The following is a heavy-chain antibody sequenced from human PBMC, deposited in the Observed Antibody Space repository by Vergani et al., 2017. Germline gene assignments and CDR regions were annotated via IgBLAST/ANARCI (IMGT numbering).Heavy chain of an antibody. Sequence: QVQLVQSGAEVKKPGASVKVSCKASGYTFTGYYMHWVRQAPGQGLEWMGWINPNSGGTNYAQKFQGRVTMTRDTSISTAYMELRSLRSDDTAVYYCARAGSGWYGDDAFDIWGQGTMVTVSS. D-gene: IGHD6-19*01. J-gene: IGHJ3*02. CDR2: INPNSGGT. V-gene: IGHV1-2*02. CDR1: GYTFTGYY. CDR3: ARAGSGWYGDDAFDI.